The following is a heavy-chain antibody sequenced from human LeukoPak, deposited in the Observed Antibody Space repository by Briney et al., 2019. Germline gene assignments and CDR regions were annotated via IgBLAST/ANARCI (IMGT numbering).Heavy chain of an antibody. D-gene: IGHD5-12*01. CDR1: GYTFTGYY. V-gene: IGHV1-2*04. CDR2: INPNSGGT. J-gene: IGHJ4*02. Sequence: GASVKVSCKASGYTFTGYYMHWVRQAPGQGLEWLGCINPNSGGTNYAQKFQGWVTMTRDTSISTAYMELSRLRSDDTAVYYCARGGWYSGYVGVDYWGQGTLVTVSS. CDR3: ARGGWYSGYVGVDY.